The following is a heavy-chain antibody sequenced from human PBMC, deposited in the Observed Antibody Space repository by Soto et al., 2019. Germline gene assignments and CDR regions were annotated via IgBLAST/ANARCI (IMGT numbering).Heavy chain of an antibody. J-gene: IGHJ4*02. D-gene: IGHD1-1*01. CDR2: ISGYNGNT. V-gene: IGHV1-18*01. CDR1: GYSFTNYG. Sequence: QIHLEQSRIEMKEPGTSLKISCATSGYSFTNYGISWVRQAPGQGLEWMGWISGYNGNTKYAQSFHDRVVMSADKFTSTRYLEMRNLRSNDTAVYYCARANTWVTGRVGTHWGQGTKVTVSS. CDR3: ARANTWVTGRVGTH.